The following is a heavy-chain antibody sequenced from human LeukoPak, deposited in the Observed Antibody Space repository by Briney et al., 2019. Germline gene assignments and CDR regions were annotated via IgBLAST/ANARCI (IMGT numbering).Heavy chain of an antibody. Sequence: PGGSLRLSCAASGITFSIYWMNWVRQAPGKGLVWVSRIKGDGSRTIYADSVKGRFTISRDNAKNTLYLQMNSLRAGDTAVYYCAREGYAGGFDIWGQGTMVTVSS. J-gene: IGHJ3*02. CDR3: AREGYAGGFDI. D-gene: IGHD5-12*01. V-gene: IGHV3-74*01. CDR2: IKGDGSRT. CDR1: GITFSIYW.